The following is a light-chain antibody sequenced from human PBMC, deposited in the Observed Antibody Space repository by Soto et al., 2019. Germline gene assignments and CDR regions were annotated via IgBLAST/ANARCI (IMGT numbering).Light chain of an antibody. CDR1: QSILRTSINRNY. Sequence: DIVLTQSPDSLAVSLGERATINCKSSQSILRTSINRNYLAWYQQKPGQPPKLLIYWASTRESEIPERFSGSGSGTAFTLTINSLQAEDVAIYYCQQYYSASLYSFGQGTKLEIK. V-gene: IGKV4-1*01. CDR3: QQYYSASLYS. CDR2: WAS. J-gene: IGKJ2*03.